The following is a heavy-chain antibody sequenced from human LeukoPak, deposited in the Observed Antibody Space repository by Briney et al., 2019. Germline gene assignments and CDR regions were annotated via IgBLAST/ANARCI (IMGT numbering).Heavy chain of an antibody. CDR1: GFSFSSYW. D-gene: IGHD2-15*01. CDR3: AAAPNENYFDF. CDR2: INEEGSEK. Sequence: PGGSLRLSCAASGFSFSSYWMSWVRQAPGKGLEWVVNINEEGSEKDYGGSVKGRFTISRDNAKNSVYLQMNSLRAEDTAVYFCAAAPNENYFDFWGQGTLVTVSS. V-gene: IGHV3-7*01. J-gene: IGHJ4*02.